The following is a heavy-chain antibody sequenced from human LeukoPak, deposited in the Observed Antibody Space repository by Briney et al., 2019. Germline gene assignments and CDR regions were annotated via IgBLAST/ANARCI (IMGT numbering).Heavy chain of an antibody. CDR1: GYTFTSCD. Sequence: GASVKVSCKASGYTFTSCDINWVRQATGQGLEWMGWMNPNSGNTGYAQKFQGRVTMTRNTSISTAYMELSSLRSEDTAVYYCARGAEAQQLVRWFDPWGQGTLVTVSS. CDR3: ARGAEAQQLVRWFDP. J-gene: IGHJ5*02. V-gene: IGHV1-8*02. CDR2: MNPNSGNT. D-gene: IGHD6-13*01.